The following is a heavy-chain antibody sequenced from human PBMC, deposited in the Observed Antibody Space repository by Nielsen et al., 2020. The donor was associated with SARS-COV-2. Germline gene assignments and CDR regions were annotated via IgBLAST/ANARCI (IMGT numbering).Heavy chain of an antibody. CDR2: ISWNSGSI. CDR1: GFTFDDYA. V-gene: IGHV3-9*01. D-gene: IGHD3-10*01. J-gene: IGHJ4*03. CDR3: AKFSGSGSYTDY. Sequence: GGSLRLSCAASGFTFDDYAMHWVRQAPGKGLEWVSGISWNSGSIGYADSVKGRFTISRDNAKNSLYLQMNSLRAEDTALYYCAKFSGSGSYTDYWGQGTTVTVSS.